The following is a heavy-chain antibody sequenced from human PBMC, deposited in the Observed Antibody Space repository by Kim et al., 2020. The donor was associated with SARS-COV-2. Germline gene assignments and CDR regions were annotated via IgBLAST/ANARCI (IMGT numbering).Heavy chain of an antibody. V-gene: IGHV4-59*13. CDR3: ARGEYQVRGRGQFDY. CDR1: GGSISSYY. CDR2: VYYSGST. J-gene: IGHJ4*02. Sequence: SETLSLTCSVSGGSISSYYWTWIRQPPGKGLEWIGNVYYSGSTNYSPSLKSRVTISVDTSKSQFSLKLSSVTAADTAVYYCARGEYQVRGRGQFDYWGQGTRVTVSS. D-gene: IGHD2-2*01.